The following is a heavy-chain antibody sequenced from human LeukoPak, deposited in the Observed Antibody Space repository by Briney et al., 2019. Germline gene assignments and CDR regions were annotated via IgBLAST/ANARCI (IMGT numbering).Heavy chain of an antibody. V-gene: IGHV5-51*01. CDR1: GXNFAAYC. J-gene: IGHJ6*02. CDR3: ARQSTRGVLRFLV. Sequence: PGESLTISFQGSGXNFAAYCIGWVRQMPGKDLEWMLIVYPGDSDTKYSPSFQGQVTISADKSISTAYLQWSSLQASDTATYYCARQSTRGVLRFLVWGQGTTVIVSS. CDR2: VYPGDSDT. D-gene: IGHD3-3*01.